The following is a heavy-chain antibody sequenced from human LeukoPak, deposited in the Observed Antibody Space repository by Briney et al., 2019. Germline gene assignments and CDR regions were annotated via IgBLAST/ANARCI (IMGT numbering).Heavy chain of an antibody. V-gene: IGHV3-9*01. CDR3: ARAAGLDFDY. J-gene: IGHJ4*02. CDR1: GFSFDYYA. D-gene: IGHD6-13*01. Sequence: GRSLRLSCAASGFSFDYYAMHWVRQPPGKGLEWVSGITWNSDSTGYADSVKGRFTISRDNAKNTLYLQMNSLRAEDTAVYYCARAAGLDFDYWGQGTLVTVSS. CDR2: ITWNSDST.